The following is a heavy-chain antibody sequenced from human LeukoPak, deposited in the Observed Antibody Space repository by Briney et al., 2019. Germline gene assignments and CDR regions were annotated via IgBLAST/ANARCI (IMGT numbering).Heavy chain of an antibody. J-gene: IGHJ5*02. CDR2: IRYAGGNT. D-gene: IGHD3-16*01. V-gene: IGHV3-30*02. Sequence: GGSLRLSCAASGFTFSSYGMHWVRQAPGKGLEWVAFIRYAGGNTYYADSVKGRFTISRDNSKRTLYLQMNSLTSEDTAIYCCPNDLMRDIWFGASWGQGTRVTVSS. CDR1: GFTFSSYG. CDR3: PNDLMRDIWFGAS.